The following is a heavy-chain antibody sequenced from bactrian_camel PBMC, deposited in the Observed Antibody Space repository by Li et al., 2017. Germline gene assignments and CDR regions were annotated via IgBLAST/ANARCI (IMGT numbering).Heavy chain of an antibody. J-gene: IGHJ6*01. Sequence: QVQLVESGGGSVQAGGSLRLSCAASGFTFSNNWMHWVRQAPGKGLEWVSSIYTGDGSTNSADSVKGRFTISRDNTKNMLYLQMNSLKSEDTALYYCAKAFRYGGSWPDFGYWGQGTQVTVS. D-gene: IGHD6*01. CDR1: GFTFSNNW. CDR2: IYTGDGST. V-gene: IGHV3S1*01. CDR3: AKAFRYGGSWPDFGY.